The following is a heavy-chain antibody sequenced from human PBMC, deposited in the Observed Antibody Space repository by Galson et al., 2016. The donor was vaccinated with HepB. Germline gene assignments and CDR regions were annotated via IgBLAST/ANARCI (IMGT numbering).Heavy chain of an antibody. Sequence: SLRLSCAASGFTVTTNYMSWVRQAPGKGLDWVSLISSGGDTSYADSVQGRFTISRDNSKNTLFLQMNSLRVEDTAANYCVREQLGTDSNWFDPWGEGTLVTFSS. V-gene: IGHV3-53*01. CDR2: ISSGGDT. J-gene: IGHJ5*02. CDR1: GFTVTTNY. CDR3: VREQLGTDSNWFDP. D-gene: IGHD1-1*01.